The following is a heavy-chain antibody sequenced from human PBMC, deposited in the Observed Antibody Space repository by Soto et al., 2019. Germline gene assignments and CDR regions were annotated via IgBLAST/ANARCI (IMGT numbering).Heavy chain of an antibody. V-gene: IGHV3-33*01. J-gene: IGHJ4*02. D-gene: IGHD2-15*01. CDR1: GFTFSNYG. Sequence: QVQLVESGGGVVQPGRSLRLTCVASGFTFSNYGMHWVRQAPGKGLEWVAIIWYDGSHQYYADSVKGRFTVSRDNSNGTLYLQMNSLRAEDTAVYYCAREEGVVARAFDYWGQGTLVTVAS. CDR2: IWYDGSHQ. CDR3: AREEGVVARAFDY.